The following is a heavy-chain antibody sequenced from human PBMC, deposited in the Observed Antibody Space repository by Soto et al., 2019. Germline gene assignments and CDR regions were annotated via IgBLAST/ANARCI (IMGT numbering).Heavy chain of an antibody. V-gene: IGHV1-18*01. CDR3: AREIAAGGLNWFDP. Sequence: ASVKVSCKASGYTFTSYGISWVRQAPGQGLEWMGWISAYNGNTNYAQKLQGRVTMTTDTSTSTAYVELRSLRSDDTAVYYCAREIAAGGLNWFDPWGQGTLVTVSS. CDR2: ISAYNGNT. D-gene: IGHD6-13*01. J-gene: IGHJ5*02. CDR1: GYTFTSYG.